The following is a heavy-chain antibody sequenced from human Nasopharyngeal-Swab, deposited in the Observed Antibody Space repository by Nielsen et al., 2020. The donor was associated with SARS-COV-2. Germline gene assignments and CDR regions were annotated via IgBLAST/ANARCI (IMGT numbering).Heavy chain of an antibody. CDR3: ARSSYGDYFDY. CDR1: GYSFTSYW. D-gene: IGHD4-17*01. Sequence: GGSLRLSCKGPGYSFTSYWIGWVRQMPGKGLEWMGIIYPGDSDTRYSPSFQGQVTISADKSISTAYLQWSSLKASDTAMYYCARSSYGDYFDYWGQGTLATVSS. CDR2: IYPGDSDT. J-gene: IGHJ4*02. V-gene: IGHV5-51*01.